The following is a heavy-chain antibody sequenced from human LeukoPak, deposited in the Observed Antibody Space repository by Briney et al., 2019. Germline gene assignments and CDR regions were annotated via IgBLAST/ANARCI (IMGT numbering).Heavy chain of an antibody. CDR3: ARDLNWGYSSSSDAFDI. CDR2: VYYRGST. V-gene: IGHV4-59*01. D-gene: IGHD6-6*01. Sequence: SDTLSLTCTVSGRSISSYYWSWIRQPPGKGLVSVGDVYYRGSTKYNPSLKSRVTISVDTSKNQFSLKLSSVTAADTAVYYCARDLNWGYSSSSDAFDIWGQGTMVTVSS. J-gene: IGHJ3*02. CDR1: GRSISSYY.